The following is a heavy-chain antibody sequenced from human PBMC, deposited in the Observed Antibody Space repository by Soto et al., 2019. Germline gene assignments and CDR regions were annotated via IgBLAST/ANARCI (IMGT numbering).Heavy chain of an antibody. Sequence: AGSLRLSCAASVVTVSSNYMSWVRQAPGKGLEWVSVIYSGGSTYYVDSVKGRLTISRDNAKSSLYLQMNSLRAEDTAVYYCARAQSSTSGCLDYWGQGTLVTVSS. CDR1: VVTVSSNY. D-gene: IGHD6-19*01. V-gene: IGHV3-66*01. J-gene: IGHJ4*02. CDR3: ARAQSSTSGCLDY. CDR2: IYSGGST.